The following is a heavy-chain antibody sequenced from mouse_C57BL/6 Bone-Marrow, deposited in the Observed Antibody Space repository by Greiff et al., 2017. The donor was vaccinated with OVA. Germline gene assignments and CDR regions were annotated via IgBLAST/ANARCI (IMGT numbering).Heavy chain of an antibody. V-gene: IGHV5-4*01. CDR1: GFTFSSYA. Sequence: DVKLVESGGGLVKPGGSLKLSCAASGFTFSSYAMSWVRQTPEKRLEWVATISDGGSYTYYPDNVKGRFTISRDNAKNNLYLQMSHLKSEDTAMYYCARDEKLRGFAYWGQGTLVTVSA. J-gene: IGHJ3*01. CDR3: ARDEKLRGFAY. D-gene: IGHD3-1*01. CDR2: ISDGGSYT.